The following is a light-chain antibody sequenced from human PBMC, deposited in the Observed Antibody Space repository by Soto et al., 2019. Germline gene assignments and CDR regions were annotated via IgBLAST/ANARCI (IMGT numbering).Light chain of an antibody. J-gene: IGLJ1*01. V-gene: IGLV2-23*01. Sequence: QSVLTQPASVSASPGQSITISCTGTSSDVGSYNLVSWYQQHPGEAPKLMIYEGSKWPSGVSNRFSGSKSGNTASLTISGLQAEDEADYYCCSYAGSSTYVFGTGTKLTVL. CDR2: EGS. CDR3: CSYAGSSTYV. CDR1: SSDVGSYNL.